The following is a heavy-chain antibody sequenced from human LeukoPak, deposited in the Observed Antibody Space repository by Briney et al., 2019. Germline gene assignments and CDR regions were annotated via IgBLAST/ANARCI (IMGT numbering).Heavy chain of an antibody. CDR1: GGSFSGYY. D-gene: IGHD3-3*01. J-gene: IGHJ5*02. CDR3: ARGQAFTIFGVVRRYNWFDP. CDR2: INHSGST. V-gene: IGHV4-34*01. Sequence: SDTLSLTCAVYGGSFSGYYWSWIRQSPRKGLEWIGEINHSGSTNYNPSLKSRVTISVDTSKNQFSLKLSSVTAADTAVYYCARGQAFTIFGVVRRYNWFDPWGQGTLVTVSS.